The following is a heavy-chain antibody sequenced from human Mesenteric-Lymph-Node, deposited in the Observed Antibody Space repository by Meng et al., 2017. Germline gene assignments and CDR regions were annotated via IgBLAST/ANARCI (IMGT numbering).Heavy chain of an antibody. Sequence: GESLQISCGASGFSFSKYAMHWARQAQGKGLEWVAVICYDGSDKYHADSVKGRFTIFKSMLYLQMNRLRAEYTAVYYCARGPKYSSSWYGAYAFDIWGQGTMVTVSS. CDR2: ICYDGSDK. CDR3: ARGPKYSSSWYGAYAFDI. V-gene: IGHV3-33*01. D-gene: IGHD6-13*01. CDR1: GFSFSKYA. J-gene: IGHJ3*02.